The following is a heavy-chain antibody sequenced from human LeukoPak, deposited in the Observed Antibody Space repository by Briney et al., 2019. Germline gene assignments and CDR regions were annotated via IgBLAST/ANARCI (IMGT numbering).Heavy chain of an antibody. CDR3: AGYTSGRFFFDF. V-gene: IGHV4-59*01. CDR2: ISYSGST. J-gene: IGHJ4*02. D-gene: IGHD3-3*01. CDR1: GDSINTYF. Sequence: SETLSLTCSVSGDSINTYFWSWIRQPPGKGLEWIGYISYSGSTNYNPSLKSRVTMSVDTSKNQISLKLTSVNAADTAVYFCAGYTSGRFFFDFWGQGAQVTVSS.